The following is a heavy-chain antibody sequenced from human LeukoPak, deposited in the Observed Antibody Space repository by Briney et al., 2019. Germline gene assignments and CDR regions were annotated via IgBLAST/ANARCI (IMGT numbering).Heavy chain of an antibody. V-gene: IGHV1-2*02. Sequence: ASVKVSCKASGYTFTGYYMHWVRQAPGQGLEWMGWINPNSGGTNYAQRFQGRVTMTRDTSISTAYMELSRLRSDDTAVYYCARSSDYGDRLFDYWGQGTLVTVSS. CDR1: GYTFTGYY. J-gene: IGHJ4*02. D-gene: IGHD4-17*01. CDR2: INPNSGGT. CDR3: ARSSDYGDRLFDY.